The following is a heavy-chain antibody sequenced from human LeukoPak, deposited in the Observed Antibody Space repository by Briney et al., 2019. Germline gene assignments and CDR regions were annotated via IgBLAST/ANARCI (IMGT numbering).Heavy chain of an antibody. Sequence: PSETLSLTCTVSGGSISSGGYYWSWIRQPPGKGLEWIGYIYHSGSTYYNPSLKSRVTISVDTSKNQFSLKLSSVTAADTAVYYCARGWFGELMYDYWGQGTLVTVSS. CDR3: ARGWFGELMYDY. CDR2: IYHSGST. CDR1: GGSISSGGYY. V-gene: IGHV4-61*08. J-gene: IGHJ4*02. D-gene: IGHD3-10*01.